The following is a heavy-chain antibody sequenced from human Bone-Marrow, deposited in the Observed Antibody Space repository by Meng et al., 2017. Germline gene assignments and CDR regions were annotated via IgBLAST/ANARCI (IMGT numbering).Heavy chain of an antibody. CDR1: GDSISGANW. Sequence: QVQLQESGPGLVKPSETLSRPCAVSGDSISGANWWSWVRQTPGKGLEWIGEVWHSGASTYNPSLQGRVTMSVDKSKNQFSLILTSVTAADTAIYYCASRYQLPTHFDYWGQGALVTVSS. CDR3: ASRYQLPTHFDY. D-gene: IGHD2-2*01. CDR2: VWHSGAS. V-gene: IGHV4-4*02. J-gene: IGHJ4*02.